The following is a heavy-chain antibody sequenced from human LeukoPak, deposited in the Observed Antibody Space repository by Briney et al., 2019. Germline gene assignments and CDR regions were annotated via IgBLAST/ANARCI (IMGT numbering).Heavy chain of an antibody. CDR3: ARKDFSSGSFTY. D-gene: IGHD3-22*01. V-gene: IGHV3-11*04. CDR1: GFTFNIYY. Sequence: GGPLRLSCAVSGFTFNIYYMSWIRQAPGKGLEWISYIGLHGYPLDYADSVKGRFTISRDNAQNSLYLDMSSLRAEDTAVYYCARKDFSSGSFTYWGQGTLVTVSS. J-gene: IGHJ4*02. CDR2: IGLHGYPL.